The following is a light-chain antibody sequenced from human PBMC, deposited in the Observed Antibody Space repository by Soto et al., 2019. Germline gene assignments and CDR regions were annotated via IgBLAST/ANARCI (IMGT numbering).Light chain of an antibody. J-gene: IGKJ1*01. V-gene: IGKV1-5*03. CDR2: KAS. CDR3: QHYNSYSEA. Sequence: DIQMTQSPSTLSGSVGDRVIITCRASQTISSWFAWYQQKPGKVPKLLIYKASTLKSGVPSRFSGSGSGTEFTLTISSLQPDDFANYYCQHYNSYSEAFGQGTKVDIK. CDR1: QTISSW.